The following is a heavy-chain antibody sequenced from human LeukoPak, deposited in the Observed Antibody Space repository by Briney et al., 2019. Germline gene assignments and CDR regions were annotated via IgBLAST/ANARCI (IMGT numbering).Heavy chain of an antibody. CDR3: ARTRLSLGLYGMDV. CDR2: IYYSGST. J-gene: IGHJ6*02. CDR1: GGSISSYY. D-gene: IGHD3-16*01. V-gene: IGHV4-59*08. Sequence: PSETLSLTCTVSGGSISSYYRSWIRQPPGKGLEWIGYIYYSGSTNYNPSLKSRVTISVDTSKNQFSLKLSSVTAADTAVYYCARTRLSLGLYGMDVWGQGTTVTVSS.